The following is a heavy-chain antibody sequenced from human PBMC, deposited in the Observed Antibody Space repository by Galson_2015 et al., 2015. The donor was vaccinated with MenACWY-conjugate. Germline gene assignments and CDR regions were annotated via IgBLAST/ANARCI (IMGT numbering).Heavy chain of an antibody. D-gene: IGHD3-22*01. CDR1: GFSVSSEY. J-gene: IGHJ5*02. CDR2: IYRDGKT. V-gene: IGHV3-53*01. CDR3: ARESGDSSGHPSS. Sequence: SLRLSCAASGFSVSSEYMSWVRQAPGKGLEWVSIIYRDGKTFYADSVQGRFIISRDNSKNTLYLQMNSLTAEDTAVYYCARESGDSSGHPSSWGQGTLSPSP.